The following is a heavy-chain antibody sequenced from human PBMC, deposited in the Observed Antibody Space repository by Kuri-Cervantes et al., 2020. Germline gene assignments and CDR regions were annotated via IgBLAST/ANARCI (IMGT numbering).Heavy chain of an antibody. V-gene: IGHV3-30*18. CDR3: EKEARVRYYFDY. J-gene: IGHJ4*02. CDR1: GFTFSSYG. CDR2: IPYDGSNK. Sequence: GGSLRLSCAASGFTFSSYGMHWVRQAPGKGLEWVAVIPYDGSNKYYADSVKDRFTISRDSSKNTLYLQMYSLRAEDTAVYYCEKEARVRYYFDYWGQGTLVTVSS.